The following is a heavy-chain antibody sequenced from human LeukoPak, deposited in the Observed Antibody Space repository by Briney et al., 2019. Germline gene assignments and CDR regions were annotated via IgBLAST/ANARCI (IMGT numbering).Heavy chain of an antibody. D-gene: IGHD3-3*02. CDR1: GFIFSSYG. CDR3: AKTRLAYTYDAFDI. J-gene: IGHJ3*02. Sequence: GGFLRLSCAASGFIFSSYGMHWVRQAPGKGLEWVAFISYDGSNKYYADSVKGRFTISRDNSKNTLYLQMNSLRAEDTAVYYCAKTRLAYTYDAFDIWGQGTMVTVSS. V-gene: IGHV3-30*18. CDR2: ISYDGSNK.